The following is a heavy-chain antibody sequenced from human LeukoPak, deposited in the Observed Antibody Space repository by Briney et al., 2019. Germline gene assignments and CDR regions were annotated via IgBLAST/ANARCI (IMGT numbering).Heavy chain of an antibody. CDR2: IYSGGST. Sequence: GGSLRLSCAASGFTVSSNYMSWVRQAPGKGLEWVSVIYSGGSTYYADSVKGRFTISRDNSKNTLYLQMNSLRAEDTAVYYCARDELSDCSSISCYTDPYYMDVWGKGTTVIVSS. J-gene: IGHJ6*03. CDR1: GFTVSSNY. CDR3: ARDELSDCSSISCYTDPYYMDV. D-gene: IGHD2-2*02. V-gene: IGHV3-66*02.